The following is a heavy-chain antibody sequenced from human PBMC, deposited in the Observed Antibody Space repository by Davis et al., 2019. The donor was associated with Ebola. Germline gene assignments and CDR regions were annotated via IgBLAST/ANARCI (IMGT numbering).Heavy chain of an antibody. Sequence: GESLNIPCAAPGFTLDAYAMHWVRQAPGKGLEWVSGISWNSGSIGYADSVKGRFTISRDNAKNSLYLQMNSLRAEDTALYYCAKDMGATTDYYYYGMDVWGQGTTVTVSS. V-gene: IGHV3-9*01. J-gene: IGHJ6*02. CDR2: ISWNSGSI. CDR1: GFTLDAYA. D-gene: IGHD1-26*01. CDR3: AKDMGATTDYYYYGMDV.